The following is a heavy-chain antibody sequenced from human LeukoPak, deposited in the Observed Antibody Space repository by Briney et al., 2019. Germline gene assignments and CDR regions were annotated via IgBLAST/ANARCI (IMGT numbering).Heavy chain of an antibody. CDR1: GFTFSDYY. V-gene: IGHV3-11*01. CDR2: ISSSGSTI. Sequence: GGSLRLSCAASGFTFSDYYMSWIRQAPGKGLEWVSYISSSGSTIYYADSVKGRFTISRDNAKNSLYLQMNSLRAEDTAVYYCASSCSSTSCYTAGVYYYYYYMDVWGKGTTVTVSS. J-gene: IGHJ6*03. CDR3: ASSCSSTSCYTAGVYYYYYYMDV. D-gene: IGHD2-2*02.